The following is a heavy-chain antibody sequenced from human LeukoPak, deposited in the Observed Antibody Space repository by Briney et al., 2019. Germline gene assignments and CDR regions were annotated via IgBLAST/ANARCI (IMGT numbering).Heavy chain of an antibody. V-gene: IGHV3-21*01. CDR1: GFTFSSYG. CDR3: ARDPGYGDYVDFDY. J-gene: IGHJ4*02. CDR2: ISSSSSYI. D-gene: IGHD4-17*01. Sequence: PGGSLRLSCAASGFTFSSYGMHWVRQAPGKGLEWVSSISSSSSYIYYADSVKGRFTISRDNAKNSLYLQMNSLRAEDTAVYYCARDPGYGDYVDFDYWGQGTLVTVSS.